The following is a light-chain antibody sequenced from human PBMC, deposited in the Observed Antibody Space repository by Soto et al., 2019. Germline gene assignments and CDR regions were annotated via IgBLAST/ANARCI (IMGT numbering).Light chain of an antibody. CDR1: SGSVATSYY. Sequence: QTVVTQEPSFSVSPGGTVTLTCGLNSGSVATSYYPAWYQQTPGQPPRTLIYNTNTLSSGVHDRFSGSILGNKAALTITGAQADDESDYYCVLYMGSGIWVFGGGTKLTVL. J-gene: IGLJ3*02. CDR2: NTN. CDR3: VLYMGSGIWV. V-gene: IGLV8-61*01.